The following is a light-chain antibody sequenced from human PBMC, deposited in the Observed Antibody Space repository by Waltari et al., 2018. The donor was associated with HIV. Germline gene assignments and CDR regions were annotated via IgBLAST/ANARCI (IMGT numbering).Light chain of an antibody. V-gene: IGKV1-5*03. CDR1: QSVTW. J-gene: IGKJ2*01. CDR3: KQYQSLYT. CDR2: KAS. Sequence: IQITQSPSTLSAYVGDRVTLTCRASQSVTWVAWYPQKPGKAPDLLIYKASVLHRGVSSRFSASGSGTEFTLTISSLQPDDFATYYCKQYQSLYTFGPGTKLEI.